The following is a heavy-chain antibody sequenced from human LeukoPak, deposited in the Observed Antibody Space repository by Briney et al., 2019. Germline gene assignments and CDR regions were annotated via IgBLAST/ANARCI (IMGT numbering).Heavy chain of an antibody. D-gene: IGHD2-21*02. CDR3: ARAQHIVVVTAMSGAFDI. CDR1: GGSISSGGYS. J-gene: IGHJ3*02. Sequence: PSETLSLTCAVSGGSISSGGYSWSWIRQPPGKGLEWIGYIYYSGSTYYNPSLKSRVTISVDTSKNQFSLKLSSVTAADTAVYYCARAQHIVVVTAMSGAFDIWGQGTMVTVSS. V-gene: IGHV4-30-4*07. CDR2: IYYSGST.